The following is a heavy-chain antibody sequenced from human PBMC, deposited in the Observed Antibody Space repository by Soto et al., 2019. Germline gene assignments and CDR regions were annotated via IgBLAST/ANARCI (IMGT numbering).Heavy chain of an antibody. Sequence: GGSMELSCAASGFNFNAYVMNWVRQAPGKGLEWVSIISFTGDSRYYADSVKDRFTISRDNSQNTLYLQMNSLRAEDTAVYYCAKKSCSSPGCPYGMDVWGQGTTVTVSS. D-gene: IGHD2-2*01. CDR2: ISFTGDSR. CDR3: AKKSCSSPGCPYGMDV. V-gene: IGHV3-23*01. CDR1: GFNFNAYV. J-gene: IGHJ6*02.